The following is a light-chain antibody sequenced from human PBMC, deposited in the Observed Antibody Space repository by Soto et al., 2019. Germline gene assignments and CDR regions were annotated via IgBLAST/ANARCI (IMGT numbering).Light chain of an antibody. Sequence: EIVLTQSPGTLSLSPGERGTLSCRASQSVRSSVLAWYQQKPGQAPRLLIYGASTRATGIPDRFSGSGSGTDFTLTISRLETEDFAVYYCQQYGNSPWTFGQGTEVDI. V-gene: IGKV3-20*01. CDR2: GAS. CDR1: QSVRSSV. J-gene: IGKJ1*01. CDR3: QQYGNSPWT.